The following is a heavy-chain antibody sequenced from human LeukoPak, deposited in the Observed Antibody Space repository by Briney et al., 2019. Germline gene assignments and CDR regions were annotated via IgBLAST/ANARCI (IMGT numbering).Heavy chain of an antibody. CDR1: GFTFSTYT. CDR3: ARRYGDYVYFDY. J-gene: IGHJ4*02. D-gene: IGHD4-17*01. CDR2: IGGSSSTI. V-gene: IGHV3-48*01. Sequence: PGGSLRLSCAASGFTFSTYTMIWVRQAPGKGLEWVSYIGGSSSTIYYADSVKGRFTISRDNAKNSVYLQMNSLRAEDTAMYYCARRYGDYVYFDYWGQGNLVTVST.